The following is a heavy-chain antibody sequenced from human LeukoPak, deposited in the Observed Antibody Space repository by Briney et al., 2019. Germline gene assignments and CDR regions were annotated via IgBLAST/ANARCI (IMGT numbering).Heavy chain of an antibody. J-gene: IGHJ6*03. D-gene: IGHD1-7*01. CDR1: GYTFTSYG. V-gene: IGHV1-18*01. CDR3: ARSVGRITGTTYYYYMDV. CDR2: ISAYNGNT. Sequence: ASVKVSCKASGYTFTSYGISWVRQAPGQGLEWMGWISAYNGNTNYAQKLQGRVTMTTDTSTSTAYMELRSLRSDDTAVYYCARSVGRITGTTYYYYMDVWGKGTTVTVSS.